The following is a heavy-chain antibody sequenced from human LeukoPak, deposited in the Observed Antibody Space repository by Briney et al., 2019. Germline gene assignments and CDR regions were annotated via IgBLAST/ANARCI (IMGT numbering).Heavy chain of an antibody. D-gene: IGHD6-19*01. CDR1: GYTFTSYG. Sequence: ASVKVSCKASGYTFTSYGISWVRQAPGQGLEWMGWISAYNGNTNYAQKLQGRVTMTTDTSTSTAYMELRSLRSDDTAVYYCARDLTPIAVAGRFDYWGQGTLVTVSS. CDR2: ISAYNGNT. J-gene: IGHJ4*02. V-gene: IGHV1-18*01. CDR3: ARDLTPIAVAGRFDY.